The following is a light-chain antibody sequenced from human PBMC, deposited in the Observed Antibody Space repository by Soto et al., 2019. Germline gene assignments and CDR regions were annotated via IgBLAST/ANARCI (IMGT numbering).Light chain of an antibody. CDR3: HQRSTWPFT. Sequence: EIVLTQSQATLSLSPGERATLSCRASQSISSYLAWYQQKPDQAPRLLIYDASNRATGIPARFSGSGSGTDFTVTISSLEPEDFAVYYCHQRSTWPFTFGPGTKVDIK. CDR1: QSISSY. V-gene: IGKV3-11*01. J-gene: IGKJ3*01. CDR2: DAS.